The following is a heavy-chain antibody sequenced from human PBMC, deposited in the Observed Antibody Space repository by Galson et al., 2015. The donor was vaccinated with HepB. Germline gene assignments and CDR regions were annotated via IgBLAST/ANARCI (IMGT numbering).Heavy chain of an antibody. V-gene: IGHV3-48*03. CDR2: ISSSGSTI. Sequence: SLRLSCAASGFTFSSYEMNWVRQAPGKGLEWVSYISSSGSTIYYADSVKGRFTISRDNAKNSLYLQMNSLRAEDTAVYYCARDGVDFWSGYFQGLVYWGQGTLVTVSS. CDR1: GFTFSSYE. J-gene: IGHJ4*02. CDR3: ARDGVDFWSGYFQGLVY. D-gene: IGHD3-3*01.